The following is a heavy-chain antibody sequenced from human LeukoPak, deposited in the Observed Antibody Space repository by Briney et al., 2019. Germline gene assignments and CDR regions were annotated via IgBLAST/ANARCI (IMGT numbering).Heavy chain of an antibody. CDR3: ARDSSITLYCSSTSCKSAAFDI. CDR1: GYTFTGYY. D-gene: IGHD2-2*01. J-gene: IGHJ3*02. V-gene: IGHV1-2*02. CDR2: INPNSGGT. Sequence: ASLKVSCKASGYTFTGYYMHWVRQAPGQGLEWMGWINPNSGGTNYAQKFQGRVTMTRDTSNRTAYLELSRLRSDDTAVYYCARDSSITLYCSSTSCKSAAFDIWGQGTMVTVSS.